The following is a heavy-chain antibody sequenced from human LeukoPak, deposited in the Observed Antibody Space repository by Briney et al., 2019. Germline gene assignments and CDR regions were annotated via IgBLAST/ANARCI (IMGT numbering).Heavy chain of an antibody. V-gene: IGHV4-61*02. J-gene: IGHJ3*02. Sequence: SQTLSLTCTVSGGSISSGSYYWSWIRQPAGKGLEWIGRIYTSGSTNYNPSLKSRVTISVDRSKNQFPLKLSSVTAADTAVYYCAREGRDYYDSSGYPIWGQGTMVTVSS. CDR1: GGSISSGSYY. D-gene: IGHD3-22*01. CDR3: AREGRDYYDSSGYPI. CDR2: IYTSGST.